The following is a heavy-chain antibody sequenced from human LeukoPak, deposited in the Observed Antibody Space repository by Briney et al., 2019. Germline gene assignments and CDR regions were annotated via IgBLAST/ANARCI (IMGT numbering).Heavy chain of an antibody. CDR2: INPNSGGT. CDR3: ARASHSGRAGFDAFDI. V-gene: IGHV1-2*02. D-gene: IGHD1-26*01. CDR1: GYTFTGYY. J-gene: IGHJ3*02. Sequence: ASVTVSFKASGYTFTGYYMHWVRQAPGQGLEWMGWINPNSGGTNYAQKFQGRVTMTRDTSISTAYMELSKLRSDDTAVYYCARASHSGRAGFDAFDIWGQGTMVTVSS.